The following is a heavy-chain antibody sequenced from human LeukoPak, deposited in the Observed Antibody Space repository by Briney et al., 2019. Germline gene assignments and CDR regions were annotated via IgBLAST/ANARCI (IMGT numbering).Heavy chain of an antibody. CDR1: GGSISSGGYY. V-gene: IGHV4-31*03. CDR3: ARDPAGGHEFDP. Sequence: SETLSLTCTVSGGSISSGGYYWSWIRQHPGKGLEWIGYIYYSGSTYYNPSLKCRVTISVDTSKNQFSLKLSSVTAADTAVYYCARDPAGGHEFDPWGQGTLVTVSS. D-gene: IGHD1-14*01. J-gene: IGHJ5*02. CDR2: IYYSGST.